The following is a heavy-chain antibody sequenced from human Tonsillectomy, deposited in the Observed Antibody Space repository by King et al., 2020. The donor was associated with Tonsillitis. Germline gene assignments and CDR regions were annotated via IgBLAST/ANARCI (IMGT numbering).Heavy chain of an antibody. D-gene: IGHD5-12*01. CDR1: GYNFASYW. CDR2: IYPGDSET. J-gene: IGHJ4*02. CDR3: ARLVSGGYAQFDY. Sequence: VQLVESGAEVKKPGESLNISCKGSGYNFASYWIDWVRQMPGKGLESMGIIYPGDSETRYSPSFQGQVTISVDKSISTAYLQWSSLKASDTAMYYCARLVSGGYAQFDYWGQGTLVTVSS. V-gene: IGHV5-51*03.